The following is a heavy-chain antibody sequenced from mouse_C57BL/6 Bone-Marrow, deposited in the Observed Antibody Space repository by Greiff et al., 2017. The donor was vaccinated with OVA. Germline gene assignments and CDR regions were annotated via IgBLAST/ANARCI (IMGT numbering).Heavy chain of an antibody. CDR3: AKHRGSGYLYYAMDY. CDR2: IWGGGST. V-gene: IGHV2-9*01. Sequence: VQRVESGPGLVAPSQRLSITCTVSGFSLTSYGVDWVRQPPGKGLEWLGVIWGGGSTNYNSALMSRLSISKDNSKSQVFLKMNSLQTDDTAMYYCAKHRGSGYLYYAMDYWGQGTSVTVSS. CDR1: GFSLTSYG. D-gene: IGHD3-2*02. J-gene: IGHJ4*01.